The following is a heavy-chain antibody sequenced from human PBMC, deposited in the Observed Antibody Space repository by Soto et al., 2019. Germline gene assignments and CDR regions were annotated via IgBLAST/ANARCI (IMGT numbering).Heavy chain of an antibody. D-gene: IGHD5-12*01. CDR1: GGSISSYY. CDR3: AREMWLRFANYYYGMDV. V-gene: IGHV4-59*01. J-gene: IGHJ6*02. Sequence: PSETLSLTCTVSGGSISSYYWSWIRQPPGKGLEWIGYIYYSGSTNYNPSLKSRVTISVDTSKNQFSLKLSSVTAADTAVYYCAREMWLRFANYYYGMDVRGQRTTVTGSS. CDR2: IYYSGST.